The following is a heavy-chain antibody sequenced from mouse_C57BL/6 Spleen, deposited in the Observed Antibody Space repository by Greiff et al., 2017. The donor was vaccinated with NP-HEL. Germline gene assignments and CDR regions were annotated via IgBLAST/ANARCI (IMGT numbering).Heavy chain of an antibody. CDR2: IDPETGGT. D-gene: IGHD2-1*01. V-gene: IGHV1-15*01. CDR1: GYTFTDYE. J-gene: IGHJ2*01. CDR3: TPYGNYVGFDY. Sequence: VQLQQSGAELVRPGASVTLSCKASGYTFTDYEMHWVKQTPVHGLEWIGAIDPETGGTAYNQKFKGKAILTADKSSSTAYMELRSLTSEDSAVYYCTPYGNYVGFDYWGQGTTLTVSS.